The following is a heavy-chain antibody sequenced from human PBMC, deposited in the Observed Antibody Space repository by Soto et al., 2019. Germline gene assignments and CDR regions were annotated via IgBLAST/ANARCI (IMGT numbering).Heavy chain of an antibody. CDR1: GFTFSSYS. J-gene: IGHJ5*02. V-gene: IGHV3-21*01. D-gene: IGHD5-12*01. Sequence: GGSLRLSCAASGFTFSSYSMNWVRQAPGKGLEWVSSIGSSSSYIYYADSVKGRFTISRDNAKNSLYLQMNSLRAEDTAVYYCAREVDGYNYNWFDPWGQGTLVTVSS. CDR3: AREVDGYNYNWFDP. CDR2: IGSSSSYI.